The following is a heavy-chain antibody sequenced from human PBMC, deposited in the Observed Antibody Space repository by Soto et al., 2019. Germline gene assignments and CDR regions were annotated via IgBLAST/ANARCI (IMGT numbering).Heavy chain of an antibody. D-gene: IGHD6-19*01. V-gene: IGHV4-39*01. Sequence: QLQLQESGPGLVKPSETLSLTCTVSGGSISSSSYYWGWIRQPPGKGLEWIGRIYSSGSTYYNPCLKSRVIISGDTSKNQFSLKLCSVTDADTSVYYCARHVDGEQWLVQGWLDPWGQVTVVTVCS. J-gene: IGHJ5*02. CDR1: GGSISSSSYY. CDR3: ARHVDGEQWLVQGWLDP. CDR2: IYSSGST.